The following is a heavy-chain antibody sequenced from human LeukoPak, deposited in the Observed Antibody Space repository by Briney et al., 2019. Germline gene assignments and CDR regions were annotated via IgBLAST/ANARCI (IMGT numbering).Heavy chain of an antibody. CDR3: ASMHRQWLLGQFSSDAFDI. D-gene: IGHD6-19*01. V-gene: IGHV1-8*02. Sequence: ASVKVSCKASGYTFTSYDFNWVRQATGQGLEWMGWMNPNSGNTGYAQKFQGRVTKTSNTSISTAYMELSSLRSEDTAVYYCASMHRQWLLGQFSSDAFDIWGQGTKVTVSS. CDR1: GYTFTSYD. CDR2: MNPNSGNT. J-gene: IGHJ3*02.